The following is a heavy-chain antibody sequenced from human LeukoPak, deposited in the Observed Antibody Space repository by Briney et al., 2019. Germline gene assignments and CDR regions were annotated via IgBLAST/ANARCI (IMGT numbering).Heavy chain of an antibody. D-gene: IGHD3-10*01. CDR3: ARRRYGLGSYSDAFDV. Sequence: GGSLRLSCAASGFTFISYDMHWVRQPTGKGLEWVSGIDTAGGTYYAGSVKGRFTISRENAKNSLSLQMNSLRAGDTAVYYCARRRYGLGSYSDAFDVWGQGTMVTVSS. CDR1: GFTFISYD. J-gene: IGHJ3*01. CDR2: IDTAGGT. V-gene: IGHV3-13*04.